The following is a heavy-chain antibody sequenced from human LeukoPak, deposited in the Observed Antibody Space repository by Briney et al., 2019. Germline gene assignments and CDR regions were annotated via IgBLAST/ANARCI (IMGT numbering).Heavy chain of an antibody. V-gene: IGHV4-59*01. CDR3: ARGAAGYSSSSSFDY. J-gene: IGHJ4*02. D-gene: IGHD6-6*01. CDR1: GGSISSYY. Sequence: PSETLSLTCTVSGGSISSYYWSWIRQPPGEGLEWIGYIYYSGSTNYNPSLKSRVTISVDTSKNQFSLNVSSVTAADTAVYYCARGAAGYSSSSSFDYWGQGTLVTVSS. CDR2: IYYSGST.